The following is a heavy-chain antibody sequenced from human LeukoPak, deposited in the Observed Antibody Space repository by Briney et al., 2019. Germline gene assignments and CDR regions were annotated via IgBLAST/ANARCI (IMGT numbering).Heavy chain of an antibody. V-gene: IGHV4-59*08. D-gene: IGHD2-2*01. CDR2: IYYSGST. CDR1: GGSISSYY. J-gene: IGHJ3*02. Sequence: SETLSLTCTVSGGSISSYYWSWIRQPPGKGLEWIGYIYYSGSTNYNPSLKSRVTIDTSNNQFSLKLRSMTPTDTAVYYCARAGYVKMGGVFDIWGQGTMVSVSS. CDR3: ARAGYVKMGGVFDI.